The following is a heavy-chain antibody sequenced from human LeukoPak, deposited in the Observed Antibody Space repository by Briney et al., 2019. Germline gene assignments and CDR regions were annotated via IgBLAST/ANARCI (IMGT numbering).Heavy chain of an antibody. D-gene: IGHD4-17*01. Sequence: GGSLRLSCAASGFTFSSYGMHWVRQAPGKGLEWVAVISYDGSNKYYADSVKGRFTISRDNSKNTLYLQMNSLRAEDTAVYYCARVLWNGDYPRFDYRGQGTLVTVSS. CDR2: ISYDGSNK. V-gene: IGHV3-30*03. J-gene: IGHJ4*02. CDR3: ARVLWNGDYPRFDY. CDR1: GFTFSSYG.